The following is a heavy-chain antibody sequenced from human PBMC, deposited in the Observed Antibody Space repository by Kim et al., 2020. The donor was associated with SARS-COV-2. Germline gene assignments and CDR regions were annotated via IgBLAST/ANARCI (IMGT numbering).Heavy chain of an antibody. Sequence: ASVKVSCKASGYTFTSYAMNWVRQAPGQGLEWMGWINTNTGNPTYAQGFTGRFVFSLDTSVSTAYLQISSLKAEDTAVYYCARLWFGELRHIDRYYYYGMDVWGQGTTVTVSS. CDR1: GYTFTSYA. CDR2: INTNTGNP. CDR3: ARLWFGELRHIDRYYYYGMDV. V-gene: IGHV7-4-1*02. J-gene: IGHJ6*02. D-gene: IGHD3-10*01.